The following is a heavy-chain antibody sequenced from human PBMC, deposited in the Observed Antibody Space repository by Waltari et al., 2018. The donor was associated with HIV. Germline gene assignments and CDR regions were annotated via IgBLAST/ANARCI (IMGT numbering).Heavy chain of an antibody. CDR3: AIDVGYYGDYTGDLWGMDV. CDR1: GGSFSGYY. Sequence: QVQLQQWGAGLLKPSETLSLTCAVYGGSFSGYYWSWIRQPPGKGLEWIGEINHSGSTNYNPSLKSRVTISVDTSKNQFSLKLSSVTAADTAVYDCAIDVGYYGDYTGDLWGMDVWGQGTTVTVSS. CDR2: INHSGST. J-gene: IGHJ6*02. V-gene: IGHV4-34*01. D-gene: IGHD4-17*01.